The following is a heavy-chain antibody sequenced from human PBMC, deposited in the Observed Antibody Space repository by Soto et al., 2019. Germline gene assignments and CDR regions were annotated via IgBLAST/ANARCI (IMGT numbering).Heavy chain of an antibody. CDR3: ARITMVREFDY. CDR1: GYTFTRYA. Sequence: APVKGSCKAAGYTFTRYAMHWVRQAPGQRLEWMGWINAGNGNTKYSQKFQGRVTITRDTSASTAYMELSSLRSEDTATYYCARITMVREFDYWGQGTLVTVSS. V-gene: IGHV1-3*01. D-gene: IGHD3-10*01. J-gene: IGHJ4*02. CDR2: INAGNGNT.